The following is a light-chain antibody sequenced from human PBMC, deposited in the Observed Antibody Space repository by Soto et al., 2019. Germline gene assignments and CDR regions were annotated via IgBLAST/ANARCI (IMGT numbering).Light chain of an antibody. Sequence: IVMTLSPATLSVDPGERATHSCRASQSVSRNLAWYQQKPGQAPRLLSYGASTRATGIPARFSGSGSGTEFTLTISILQPEDFAVYYCQQYDKWSRAFGQGTKV. CDR1: QSVSRN. J-gene: IGKJ1*01. CDR3: QQYDKWSRA. V-gene: IGKV3-15*01. CDR2: GAS.